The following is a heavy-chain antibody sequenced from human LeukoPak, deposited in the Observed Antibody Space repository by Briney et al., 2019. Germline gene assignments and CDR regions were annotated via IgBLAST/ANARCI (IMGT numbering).Heavy chain of an antibody. CDR2: TNNDGSST. V-gene: IGHV3-74*01. D-gene: IGHD2-2*02. CDR3: ARAYTSDNTGFYFDF. Sequence: GGSLRLSCAASGFTFSTYWMHWVRQPPGKGLVWVSRTNNDGSSTSYADSVKGRFTISRDNAKNTLYLQMNNLRAEDTAVYYCARAYTSDNTGFYFDFWGQGILVTVTS. CDR1: GFTFSTYW. J-gene: IGHJ4*02.